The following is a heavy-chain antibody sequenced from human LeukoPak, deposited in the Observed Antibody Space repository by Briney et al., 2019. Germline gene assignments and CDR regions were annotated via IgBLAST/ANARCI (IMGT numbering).Heavy chain of an antibody. CDR1: GFTFISYW. V-gene: IGHV3-20*04. CDR2: LNWDGGRT. Sequence: GGSLRLSCAASGFTFISYWMSWVRQAPGKGLEWVSALNWDGGRTGYAESVKGRFTISRDNAKNSLYLQMNSLRAEDTALYYCARGGYDHLDYWGQGTLVTVSS. CDR3: ARGGYDHLDY. D-gene: IGHD5-12*01. J-gene: IGHJ4*02.